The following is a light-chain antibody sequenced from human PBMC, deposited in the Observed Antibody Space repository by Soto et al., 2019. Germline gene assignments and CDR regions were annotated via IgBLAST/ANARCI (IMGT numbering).Light chain of an antibody. CDR2: DVG. CDR1: NSDIGDHNF. J-gene: IGLJ1*01. V-gene: IGLV2-14*01. Sequence: QTVLTQPASVSGSLGQSITFSCTGTNSDIGDHNFVSWYQQHPGKAPKLLIYDVGTRPSGISNRFSGSKSANTASLTISGLQAEDEAYYYCCSYAATSTYVFGSGTKLTVL. CDR3: CSYAATSTYV.